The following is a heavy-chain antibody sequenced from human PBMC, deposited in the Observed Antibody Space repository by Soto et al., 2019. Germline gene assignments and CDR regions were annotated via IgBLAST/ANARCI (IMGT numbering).Heavy chain of an antibody. V-gene: IGHV3-30-3*01. Sequence: VGSVRLSCAASGFTFSSYAMHWVRQAPGKGLEWVAVISYDGSNKYYADSVKGRFTISRDNSKNTLYLQMNSLRAEDTAVYYCARDPGWSGNNDYYYYGMDVWGQGTTVTVSS. CDR1: GFTFSSYA. J-gene: IGHJ6*02. D-gene: IGHD3-3*01. CDR3: ARDPGWSGNNDYYYYGMDV. CDR2: ISYDGSNK.